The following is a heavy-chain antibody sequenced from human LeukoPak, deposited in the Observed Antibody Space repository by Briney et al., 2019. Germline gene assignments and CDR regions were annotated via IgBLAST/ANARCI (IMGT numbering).Heavy chain of an antibody. D-gene: IGHD3-3*01. J-gene: IGHJ3*02. CDR3: TRDHPYDFWSGYYTGDAFDI. Sequence: GGSLRLSCTASGFTFGDYAMGWVRQAPGKGLEWVGFIRSKAYGGTTEYAASVKGRFTISRDDSKSIAYLQMNSLKTEDTAVYYCTRDHPYDFWSGYYTGDAFDIWGQGTMVTVSS. CDR1: GFTFGDYA. V-gene: IGHV3-49*04. CDR2: IRSKAYGGTT.